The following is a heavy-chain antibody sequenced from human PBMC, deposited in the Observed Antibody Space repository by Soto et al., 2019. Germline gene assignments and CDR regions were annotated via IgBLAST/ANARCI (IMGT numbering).Heavy chain of an antibody. D-gene: IGHD3-22*01. CDR2: ISPAGSNK. CDR3: AREIYDDYDSSGFDH. V-gene: IGHV3-30*03. J-gene: IGHJ4*02. CDR1: GVIFRNYA. Sequence: VRSLRLCYAASGVIFRNYAMSWVRQATEKGLEWVAHISPAGSNKFYADSVKGRFTISRDNFKNSLYLQMSSLRADDTAVYYCAREIYDDYDSSGFDHWGQGTLVTVSS.